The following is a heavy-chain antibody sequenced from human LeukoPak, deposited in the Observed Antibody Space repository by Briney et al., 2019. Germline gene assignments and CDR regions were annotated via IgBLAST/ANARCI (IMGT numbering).Heavy chain of an antibody. D-gene: IGHD3-22*01. J-gene: IGHJ6*03. CDR3: ARLYYDSSGYYYYYYYMDV. CDR1: GYTFTSYD. CDR2: MNPNSGNT. V-gene: IGHV1-8*01. Sequence: ASVKVSCKASGYTFTSYDINSVRQAPGQGLEWKGWMNPNSGNTGYAQKFQGRVTMTRNTSISTAYMALSSLRSEDTAVDYCARLYYDSSGYYYYYYYMDVWGKGTPVTVSS.